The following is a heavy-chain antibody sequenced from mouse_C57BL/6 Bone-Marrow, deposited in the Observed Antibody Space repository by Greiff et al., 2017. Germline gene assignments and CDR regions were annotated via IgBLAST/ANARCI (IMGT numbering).Heavy chain of an antibody. J-gene: IGHJ4*01. CDR1: GYSFTGYY. V-gene: IGHV1-42*01. Sequence: EVQLQQSGPELVKPGASVKISCKASGYSFTGYYMNWVKQSPEKSLEWIGEINPSTGGTTYNQKFKAKATLTVDKSSSTAYMQLKSLTSEDSAVYYCARSKYYCDMDYGGQGTSVTVSA. CDR3: ARSKYYCDMDY. CDR2: INPSTGGT.